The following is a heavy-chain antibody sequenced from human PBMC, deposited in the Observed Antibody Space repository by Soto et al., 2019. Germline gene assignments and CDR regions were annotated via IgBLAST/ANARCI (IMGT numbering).Heavy chain of an antibody. CDR2: IYYSGST. J-gene: IGHJ4*02. Sequence: SETLSLTCTVSGGSISSGDYYWSWIRQPPGKGLEWIGYIYYSGSTYYNPSLKSQVTISVDTSKNQFSLKLSSVTAADTAVYYCARVPTYCGGDCYSVDYWGQGTLVTRLL. CDR1: GGSISSGDYY. D-gene: IGHD2-21*02. V-gene: IGHV4-30-4*01. CDR3: ARVPTYCGGDCYSVDY.